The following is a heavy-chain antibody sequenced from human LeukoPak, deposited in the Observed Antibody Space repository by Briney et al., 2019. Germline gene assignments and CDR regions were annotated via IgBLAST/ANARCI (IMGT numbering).Heavy chain of an antibody. CDR1: GGTFSSYA. Sequence: EASVKVSCKASGGTFSSYAISWVRQAPGQGLEWMGRIIPILGIANYAQKFQGRVTITADKSTSTAYMELSSLRSEDTAVYYCARVGDYYGSGSYFDYWGQGTLVTVSS. CDR2: IIPILGIA. V-gene: IGHV1-69*04. CDR3: ARVGDYYGSGSYFDY. J-gene: IGHJ4*02. D-gene: IGHD3-10*01.